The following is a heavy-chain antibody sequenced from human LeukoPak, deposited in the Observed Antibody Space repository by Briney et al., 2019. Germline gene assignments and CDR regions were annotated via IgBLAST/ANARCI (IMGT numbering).Heavy chain of an antibody. V-gene: IGHV5-51*01. CDR3: ARQPPTYYYDSSGPDAFDI. CDR2: IYPGDSDT. J-gene: IGHJ3*02. Sequence: GESLKISCKGSGYSFTGYWIGWVRQMPGKGLEWMGIIYPGDSDTRYSPSFQGQVTISADKSISTAYLQWSSLKASDTAMYCCARQPPTYYYDSSGPDAFDIWGQGTMVTVSS. D-gene: IGHD3-22*01. CDR1: GYSFTGYW.